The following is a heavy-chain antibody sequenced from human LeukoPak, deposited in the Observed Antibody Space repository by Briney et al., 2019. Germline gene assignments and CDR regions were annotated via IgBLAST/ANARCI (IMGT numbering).Heavy chain of an antibody. D-gene: IGHD6-19*01. J-gene: IGHJ4*02. V-gene: IGHV3-21*01. CDR2: ISSSSSYI. CDR1: GFTFSSYS. CDR3: ARGQWLVSGYYFDY. Sequence: KTGGSLRLSCAASGFTFSSYSMNWVRQAPGKGLEWVSSISSSSSYIYYADSVKGRFTISRDNAKNSLYLQMNSLRAGDTAVYYCARGQWLVSGYYFDYWGQGTLVTVSS.